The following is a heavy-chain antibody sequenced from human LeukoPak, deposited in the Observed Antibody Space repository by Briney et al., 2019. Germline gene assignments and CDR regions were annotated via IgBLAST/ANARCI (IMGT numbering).Heavy chain of an antibody. J-gene: IGHJ3*02. CDR3: ARESQSGDYGLDDNAFDI. V-gene: IGHV1-18*01. D-gene: IGHD4-17*01. CDR1: DYTFTSYG. CDR2: ISAYNGNT. Sequence: ASVKVSCKGSDYTFTSYGISWVRQAPGQGLEWMGWISAYNGNTNYAQKLQGRVTMTTDTSTSTAYMELSSLRSEDTAVYYCARESQSGDYGLDDNAFDIWGQGTMVTVSS.